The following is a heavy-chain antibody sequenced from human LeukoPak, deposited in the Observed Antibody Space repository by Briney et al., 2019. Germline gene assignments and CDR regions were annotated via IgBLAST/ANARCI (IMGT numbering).Heavy chain of an antibody. CDR3: AKSNGYGLVDI. V-gene: IGHV4-34*01. CDR1: GGSFSGYY. CDR2: INHSGST. D-gene: IGHD3-10*01. Sequence: PSETLSLTCAVYGGSFSGYYWSWIRQPPGKGLEWIGEINHSGSTNYNPSLKSRVTISVDTSKNQFSLKLSSVTTADTAVYYCAKSNGYGLVDIWGQGTMVTVSS. J-gene: IGHJ3*02.